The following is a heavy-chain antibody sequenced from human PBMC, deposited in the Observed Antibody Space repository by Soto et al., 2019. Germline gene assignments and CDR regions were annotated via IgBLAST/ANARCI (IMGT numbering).Heavy chain of an antibody. J-gene: IGHJ4*02. CDR1: GFNFSSYA. D-gene: IGHD2-2*01. CDR2: ISSNGGST. Sequence: EVQLVESGGGLVQPGGSLRLSCAASGFNFSSYAMHWVRQAPGKGLEYVSAISSNGGSTYYANSVKGRFTISRDNSKNTLYLQMGSLRAEDMAVYYCAREGYCSSTSCYSFDYWGQGTLVTVSS. V-gene: IGHV3-64*01. CDR3: AREGYCSSTSCYSFDY.